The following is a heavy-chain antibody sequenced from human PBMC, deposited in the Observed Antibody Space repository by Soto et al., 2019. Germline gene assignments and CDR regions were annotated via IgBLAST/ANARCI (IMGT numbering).Heavy chain of an antibody. Sequence: QAPGQGLEWMGGIIPIFGTANYAQKFQGRVTITADESTSTAYMELSSLRSEDTAVYYCARPVDTAMVKPYYYYYGMDVWGQGTTVTVSS. CDR2: IIPIFGTA. V-gene: IGHV1-69*01. J-gene: IGHJ6*02. CDR3: ARPVDTAMVKPYYYYYGMDV. D-gene: IGHD5-18*01.